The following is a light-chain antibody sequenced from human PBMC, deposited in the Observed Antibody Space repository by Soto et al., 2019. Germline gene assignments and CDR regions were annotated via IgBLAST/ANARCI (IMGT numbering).Light chain of an antibody. Sequence: EIVLTQSPGTLSLSPGERATLSCRASQSVSSSYFAWYQQKPGQAPRLLIYGASSRATGIPDRFSGNGSGTDFTLTISTLEPEDCAVYYCQQYGSSPFTFGPGTKVDIK. V-gene: IGKV3-20*01. J-gene: IGKJ3*01. CDR3: QQYGSSPFT. CDR2: GAS. CDR1: QSVSSSY.